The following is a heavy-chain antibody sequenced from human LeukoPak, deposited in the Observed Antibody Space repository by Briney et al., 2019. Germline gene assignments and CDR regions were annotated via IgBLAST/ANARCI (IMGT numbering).Heavy chain of an antibody. CDR3: ARAHMGYYDSSGLTFDY. CDR1: GYTFTSYD. J-gene: IGHJ4*02. V-gene: IGHV1-8*01. D-gene: IGHD3-22*01. Sequence: ASVKVSCKASGYTFTSYDINWVRQATGQGLEWMGWMNPNSGNAGYAQKFQGRVTMTRNTSISTAYMELSSLRSEDTAVYYCARAHMGYYDSSGLTFDYWGQGTLVTVSS. CDR2: MNPNSGNA.